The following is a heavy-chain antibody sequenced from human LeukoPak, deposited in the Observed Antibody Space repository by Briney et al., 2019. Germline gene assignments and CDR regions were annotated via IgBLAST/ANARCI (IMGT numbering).Heavy chain of an antibody. V-gene: IGHV5-51*01. CDR2: IYPGDSDT. CDR3: ARHRGSYDAFDI. D-gene: IGHD3-16*01. J-gene: IGHJ3*02. CDR1: GYRFTSYW. Sequence: GGSLKISCKGSGYRFTSYWIGWVRQMPGKGLEWMGIIYPGDSDTRYSSSFQGQVTISADKSISTAYLQWSSLKAADTAMYYCARHRGSYDAFDIWGQGTMVTVSS.